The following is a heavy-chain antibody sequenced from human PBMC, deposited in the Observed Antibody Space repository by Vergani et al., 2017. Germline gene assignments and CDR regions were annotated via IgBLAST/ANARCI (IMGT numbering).Heavy chain of an antibody. Sequence: QVQLQESGPGLVKPSQTLSLTCTVSGGSISSGSYYWSWIRQPAGKGLEWIGRIYTSGSTNYNPSLKSRVTMSVDTSKNQFSLKLSSVTAADTAVYYCARTLFGVGFDYWGQGTLVTVSS. V-gene: IGHV4-61*02. CDR3: ARTLFGVGFDY. CDR2: IYTSGST. J-gene: IGHJ4*02. CDR1: GGSISSGSYY. D-gene: IGHD3-3*01.